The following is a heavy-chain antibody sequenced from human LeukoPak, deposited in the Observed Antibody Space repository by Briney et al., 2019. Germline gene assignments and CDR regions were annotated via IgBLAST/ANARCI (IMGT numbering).Heavy chain of an antibody. CDR2: IYTSGST. J-gene: IGHJ6*03. CDR3: ARFKGIAAAGKEPHMDV. Sequence: PSETLSLTCTVSGGSISSYYWSWIRQPPGKGLEWIGYIYTSGSTNYNPSLKSRVTISGDTSKNQFSLKLSSVTAADTAVYYCARFKGIAAAGKEPHMDVWGKGTTVTVSS. CDR1: GGSISSYY. V-gene: IGHV4-4*09. D-gene: IGHD6-13*01.